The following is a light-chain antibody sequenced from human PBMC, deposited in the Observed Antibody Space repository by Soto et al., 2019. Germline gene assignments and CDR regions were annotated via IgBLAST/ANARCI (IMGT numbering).Light chain of an antibody. J-gene: IGKJ1*01. CDR1: QSISSW. Sequence: EIQMPRSASTRSAPVGENDKKNCLAMQSISSWLAWYQQKPGKAPKLLIYDASSLESGVPSRFSGSGSGTEFTLTFGRLHPDDFATYYFQQYNSYSPTFGQGTKVDIK. CDR3: QQYNSYSPT. CDR2: DAS. V-gene: IGKV1-5*01.